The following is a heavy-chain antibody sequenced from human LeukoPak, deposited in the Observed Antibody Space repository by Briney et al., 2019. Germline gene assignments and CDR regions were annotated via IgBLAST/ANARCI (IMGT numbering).Heavy chain of an antibody. D-gene: IGHD6-13*01. CDR1: GDSISSGSYL. V-gene: IGHV4-39*01. J-gene: IGHJ4*02. CDR3: ARRQYGSSRADH. Sequence: ASETLSLTCTVSGDSISSGSYLWGWIRLPPGKGLEWIGDHYYNGVTSYNTSLKSRVTISVDTSTNQFSLILTSVTAADTAVYYCARRQYGSSRADHWGQGTLVTVSS. CDR2: HYYNGVT.